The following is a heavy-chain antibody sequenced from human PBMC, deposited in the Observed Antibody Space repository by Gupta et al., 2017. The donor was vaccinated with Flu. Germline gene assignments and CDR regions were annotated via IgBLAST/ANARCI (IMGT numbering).Heavy chain of an antibody. V-gene: IGHV1-18*01. CDR1: GYTFSNYG. D-gene: IGHD3-9*01. J-gene: IGHJ4*02. Sequence: QVQLVQSEAEVKKPGASVKVSCKASGYTFSNYGISWVRQAPGQGLEWMGWISGHNGNTKYAQKVQGRVTMTTDTSTSTAYMEVRSLRSDDTAVYYCARDRAHVLTGYSFEYWGPGTLVTVSS. CDR2: ISGHNGNT. CDR3: ARDRAHVLTGYSFEY.